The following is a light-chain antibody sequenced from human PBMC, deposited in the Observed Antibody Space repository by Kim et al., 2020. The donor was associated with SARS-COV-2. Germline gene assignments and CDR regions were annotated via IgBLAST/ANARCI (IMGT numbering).Light chain of an antibody. CDR3: AAWDDSLNGVV. Sequence: GQWVTISCSGSGSNIGGNTVHWYQQVPGTAPKLLIYRDSQRPSGVPDRFSGSKSGTSASLAISGLQSEDESDYYCAAWDDSLNGVVFGGGTKVTVL. CDR2: RDS. V-gene: IGLV1-44*01. CDR1: GSNIGGNT. J-gene: IGLJ2*01.